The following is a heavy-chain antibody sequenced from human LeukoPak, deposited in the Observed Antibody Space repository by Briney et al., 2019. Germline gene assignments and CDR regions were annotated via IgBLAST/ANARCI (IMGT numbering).Heavy chain of an antibody. D-gene: IGHD3-10*01. CDR2: IRSKAYGGTT. CDR3: SRVDDRPGSSNFGY. V-gene: IGHV3-49*04. CDR1: GFTFGDYA. J-gene: IGHJ4*02. Sequence: PGRSLRLSCTTSGFTFGDYALSWVRQAPGKVLEWVGFIRSKAYGGTTELAVYVKGRFTISRADSKGIAYLKMNSLKAEDTAVYYCSRVDDRPGSSNFGYWGQGTLVTVSS.